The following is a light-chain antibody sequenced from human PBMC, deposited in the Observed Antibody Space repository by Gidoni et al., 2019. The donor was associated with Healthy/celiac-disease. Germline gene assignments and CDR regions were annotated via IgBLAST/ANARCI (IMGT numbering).Light chain of an antibody. CDR1: QSVSSY. Sequence: EIVLTQSPATLSLSPGERATLSCRASQSVSSYLAWYQQKPGQAPRLLIYDASNRATGIPARFSGSGSGTDFTLTISSLEPEEFAVYYCQQRSNWPITFXQXTRLEIK. J-gene: IGKJ5*01. CDR3: QQRSNWPIT. V-gene: IGKV3-11*01. CDR2: DAS.